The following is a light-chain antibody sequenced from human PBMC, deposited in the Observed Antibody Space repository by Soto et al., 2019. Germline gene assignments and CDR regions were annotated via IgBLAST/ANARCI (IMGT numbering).Light chain of an antibody. Sequence: QSALTQPASVSGSPGQSITISCTGTSSDVGAYDFVSWFQQYPGKAPKLMIHDVNYRPSGISNRLSGSKSGNTASLTISGLQSEDEADYFCSSYTTFNTIIFGGGTKLTVL. J-gene: IGLJ2*01. CDR1: SSDVGAYDF. V-gene: IGLV2-14*01. CDR3: SSYTTFNTII. CDR2: DVN.